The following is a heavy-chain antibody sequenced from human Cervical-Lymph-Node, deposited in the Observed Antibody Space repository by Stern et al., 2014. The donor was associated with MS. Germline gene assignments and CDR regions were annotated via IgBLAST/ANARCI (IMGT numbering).Heavy chain of an antibody. CDR1: GYSFTSYW. D-gene: IGHD3-22*01. CDR2: IYPGDSDT. V-gene: IGHV5-51*01. Sequence: VQLVQSGAEVKKPGESLKISCKGSGYSFTSYWIGWVRQMPGKGLEWMGVIYPGDSDTRDSPSFQGQGPISTDQSLSTAYLQGSILKASDTAMDYCARHNYDSSGPATLDYWGQGTLVTVSS. J-gene: IGHJ4*02. CDR3: ARHNYDSSGPATLDY.